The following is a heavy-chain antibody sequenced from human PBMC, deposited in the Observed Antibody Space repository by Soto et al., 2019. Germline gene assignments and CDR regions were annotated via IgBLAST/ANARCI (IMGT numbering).Heavy chain of an antibody. CDR1: GGSISSSSYY. CDR3: ARHKLFGIAVAGTDNFDY. CDR2: IYYSGST. Sequence: SETLSLTCTVSGGSISSSSYYWGWIRQPPGKGLEWIGSIYYSGSTYYNPSLKSRVTISVDTSKNQFSLKLSSVTAADTAVYYCARHKLFGIAVAGTDNFDYWGQGTLVTVSS. V-gene: IGHV4-39*01. J-gene: IGHJ4*02. D-gene: IGHD6-19*01.